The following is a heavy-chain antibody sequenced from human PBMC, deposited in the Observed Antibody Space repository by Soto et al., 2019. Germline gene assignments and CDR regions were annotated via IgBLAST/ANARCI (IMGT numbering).Heavy chain of an antibody. Sequence: PWLSXRLSCSASVCSIGSHWMGWFRQAQGKGLELVASIKQDGSVKYYADSVRGRFTISRDNVKNSLYLEMSSLRVEETALYFRARWSFRNGYYWFETWGRGTL. J-gene: IGHJ5*02. D-gene: IGHD3-22*01. V-gene: IGHV3-7*03. CDR1: VCSIGSHW. CDR2: IKQDGSVK. CDR3: ARWSFRNGYYWFET.